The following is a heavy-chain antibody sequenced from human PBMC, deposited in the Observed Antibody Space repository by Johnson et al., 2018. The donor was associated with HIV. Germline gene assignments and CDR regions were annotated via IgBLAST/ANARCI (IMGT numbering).Heavy chain of an antibody. Sequence: QEQLVESGGGLVQPGGSLRLSCAASGFIATSNYMTWVRQAPGKGLEWVAVISYDGKSTYYADSVKGRFTISRDNSKNTLYLQMNSLRPEDTAVYYCARLPSGYSRDAFDIWGQGTMVTVSS. J-gene: IGHJ3*02. D-gene: IGHD5-18*01. V-gene: IGHV3-30*04. CDR2: ISYDGKST. CDR1: GFIATSNY. CDR3: ARLPSGYSRDAFDI.